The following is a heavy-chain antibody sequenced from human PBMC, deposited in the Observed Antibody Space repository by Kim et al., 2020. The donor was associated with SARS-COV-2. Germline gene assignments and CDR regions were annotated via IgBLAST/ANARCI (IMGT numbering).Heavy chain of an antibody. V-gene: IGHV4-34*01. D-gene: IGHD1-26*01. Sequence: SLKSRVTISVDTSKNQFALKLCSVTAADTAVYYCSRGGSGSYYNGSPFDYWGQGTLVTVSS. J-gene: IGHJ4*02. CDR3: SRGGSGSYYNGSPFDY.